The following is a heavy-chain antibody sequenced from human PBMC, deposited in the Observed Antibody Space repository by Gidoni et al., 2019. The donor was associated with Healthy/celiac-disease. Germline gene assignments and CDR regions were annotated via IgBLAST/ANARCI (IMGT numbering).Heavy chain of an antibody. V-gene: IGHV4-31*03. D-gene: IGHD3-22*01. J-gene: IGHJ4*02. Sequence: QVQLQESGPGLVKPSQTLSLTCTVSGGSISSGGYYWSWIRQHPGKGLEWIGYIYYSGSTYYNPSLKSRVTISVDTSKNQFSLKLSSVTAADTAVYYCARLGGYYYDSSGYYYVDYWGQGTLVTVSS. CDR1: GGSISSGGYY. CDR3: ARLGGYYYDSSGYYYVDY. CDR2: IYYSGST.